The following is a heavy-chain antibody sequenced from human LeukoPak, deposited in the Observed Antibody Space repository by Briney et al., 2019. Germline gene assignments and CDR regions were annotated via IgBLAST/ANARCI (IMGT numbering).Heavy chain of an antibody. J-gene: IGHJ4*02. Sequence: ASVKASCKASGFTFTDYHIHWVRQAPGQGLEWMGRINPNSGGTNYAQNFQGSVTMTRDTSISTAYMELSRLRSDDTAVYYCARDYTNRRLDYWGQGTLVTVSS. CDR3: ARDYTNRRLDY. CDR1: GFTFTDYH. V-gene: IGHV1-2*06. CDR2: INPNSGGT.